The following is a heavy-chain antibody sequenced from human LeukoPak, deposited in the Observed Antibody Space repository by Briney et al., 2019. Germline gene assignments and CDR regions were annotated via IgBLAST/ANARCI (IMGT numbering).Heavy chain of an antibody. Sequence: KVSCKASGGTFSSYAISWVRRAPGQGLEWMGRIIPIFGIANYAQKFQGRVTITADKSTSTTYMELSSLRSEDTAVYYCARRGYSGYDDYYYYGMDVWGQGTTVTVSS. V-gene: IGHV1-69*04. J-gene: IGHJ6*02. CDR2: IIPIFGIA. CDR3: ARRGYSGYDDYYYYGMDV. D-gene: IGHD5-12*01. CDR1: GGTFSSYA.